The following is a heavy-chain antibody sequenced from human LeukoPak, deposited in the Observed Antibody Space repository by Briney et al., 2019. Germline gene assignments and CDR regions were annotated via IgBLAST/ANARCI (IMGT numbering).Heavy chain of an antibody. CDR2: IYTSGST. D-gene: IGHD7-27*01. CDR3: ASSWGQWLDP. Sequence: SQTLSLTCTVSGGSISSGSYYWSWIRQPAGKGLEWIGRIYTSGSTNYNPSLKSRVTISVDTSKNQFSLKLSSVTAADTAVYYCASSWGQWLDPWGQGTLVTVSS. J-gene: IGHJ5*02. V-gene: IGHV4-61*02. CDR1: GGSISSGSYY.